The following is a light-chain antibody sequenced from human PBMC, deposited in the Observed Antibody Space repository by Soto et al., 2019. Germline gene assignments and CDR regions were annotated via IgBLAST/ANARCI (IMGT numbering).Light chain of an antibody. J-gene: IGLJ2*01. CDR2: DVS. V-gene: IGLV2-14*01. Sequence: QSVLTQPASVSGSPGQSITISCTGTSSDVGGYNYVSWDQQHPGKAPKLMIYDVSNRPSGVSNRFSGSKSGNTASLTISGLQAEDEADYYCSSYTSSSTVVFGGGTKLTVL. CDR3: SSYTSSSTVV. CDR1: SSDVGGYNY.